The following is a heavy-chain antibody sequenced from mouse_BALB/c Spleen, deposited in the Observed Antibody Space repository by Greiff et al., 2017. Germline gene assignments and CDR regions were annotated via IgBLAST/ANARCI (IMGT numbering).Heavy chain of an antibody. CDR2: ILPGSGST. CDR1: GYTFSSYW. Sequence: VQLQESGAELMKPGASVKISCKATGYTFSSYWIEWVKQRPGHGLEWIGEILPGSGSTNYNEKFKGKATFTADTSSNTAYMQLSSLTSEDSAVYYCARRGVYDGYYSYAMDYWGQGTSVTVSS. V-gene: IGHV1-9*01. CDR3: ARRGVYDGYYSYAMDY. D-gene: IGHD2-3*01. J-gene: IGHJ4*01.